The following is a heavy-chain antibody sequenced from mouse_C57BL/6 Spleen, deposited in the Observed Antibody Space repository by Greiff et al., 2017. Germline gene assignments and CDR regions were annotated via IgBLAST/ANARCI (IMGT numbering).Heavy chain of an antibody. CDR1: GYAFSSSW. D-gene: IGHD2-5*01. V-gene: IGHV1-82*01. CDR3: ARKGSNGGTYWYCEV. Sequence: VQLQQSGPELVKPGASVKISCKASGYAFSSSWMNWVKQRPGKGLEWIGRIYPGDGDTNYNGKFKGKATLTVDKSSSTAYMQLSSLTSEDFAVYFCARKGSNGGTYWYCEVWGTGTAVTVSS. CDR2: IYPGDGDT. J-gene: IGHJ1*03.